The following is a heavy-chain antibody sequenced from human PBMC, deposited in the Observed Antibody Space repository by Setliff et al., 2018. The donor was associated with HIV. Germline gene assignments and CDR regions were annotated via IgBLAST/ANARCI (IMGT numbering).Heavy chain of an antibody. CDR2: IYYSGST. CDR1: GGSISSYY. J-gene: IGHJ3*02. D-gene: IGHD1-26*01. Sequence: SETLSLTCTVSGGSISSYYWSWIRQPPGKGLEWIGYIYYSGSTNYNPSLKSRVTISVDTSKNQFSLRLSSVTAADTAVYYCARDQAGATYYRAFDIWGQGTMVTVSS. V-gene: IGHV4-59*01. CDR3: ARDQAGATYYRAFDI.